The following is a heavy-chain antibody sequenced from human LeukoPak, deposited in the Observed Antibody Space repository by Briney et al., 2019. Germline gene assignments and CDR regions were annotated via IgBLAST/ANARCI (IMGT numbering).Heavy chain of an antibody. V-gene: IGHV7-4-1*02. CDR3: ARDFEEAYWNHESGY. D-gene: IGHD1-1*01. J-gene: IGHJ4*02. CDR2: INTNTGNP. Sequence: ASVKVSCKASGYTFTTYPINWVRRAPGQGLEWMGWINTNTGNPTYAQGFTGRFVFSLDTSVSTAYLQISSLKAEDTAVYYCARDFEEAYWNHESGYWGQGTLVTVSS. CDR1: GYTFTTYP.